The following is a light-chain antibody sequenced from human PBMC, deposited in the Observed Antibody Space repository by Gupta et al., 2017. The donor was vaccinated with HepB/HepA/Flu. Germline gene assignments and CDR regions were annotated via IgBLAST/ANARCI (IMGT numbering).Light chain of an antibody. J-gene: IGKJ1*01. V-gene: IGKV1-39*01. CDR2: GAS. CDR3: QQTYSTPWT. Sequence: DIQMTQSPPSLSASVGDRISITCRAGQNIRAYLNWYQQRPGKAPNLLIYGASNLQTGVPSRFSGSGSGTEFTLTISSLQPEDFATYFCQQTYSTPWTFGLGTKVDMK. CDR1: QNIRAY.